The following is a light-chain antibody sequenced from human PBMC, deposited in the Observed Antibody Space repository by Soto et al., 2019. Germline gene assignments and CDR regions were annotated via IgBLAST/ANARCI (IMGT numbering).Light chain of an antibody. CDR2: EGS. CDR3: CSYAGRSTLV. J-gene: IGLJ3*02. CDR1: SIDVGSYNL. Sequence: SARTQPASVSGSPGQSITSSCTGSSIDVGSYNLVSWHQQYLGKAPKLMIYEGSKRPSGVSNRFSGSKSGHTASLTSFWLQAEHEADYYCCSYAGRSTLVFGGGTKLTVL. V-gene: IGLV2-23*01.